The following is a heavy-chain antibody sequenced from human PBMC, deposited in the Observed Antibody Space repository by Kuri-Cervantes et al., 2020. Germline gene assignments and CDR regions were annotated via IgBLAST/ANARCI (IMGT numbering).Heavy chain of an antibody. Sequence: GSLRLSCAASGFTFSSYGMHWVRQAPGKGLEWVAVISYDGSNKYYADSVKGRFTISRDNSKNTLYLQMNSLRAEDTAVYYCAKTKAYDSSGYFVSRKYFQHWGQGTLVTVSS. CDR1: GFTFSSYG. CDR3: AKTKAYDSSGYFVSRKYFQH. J-gene: IGHJ1*01. D-gene: IGHD3-22*01. V-gene: IGHV3-30*18. CDR2: ISYDGSNK.